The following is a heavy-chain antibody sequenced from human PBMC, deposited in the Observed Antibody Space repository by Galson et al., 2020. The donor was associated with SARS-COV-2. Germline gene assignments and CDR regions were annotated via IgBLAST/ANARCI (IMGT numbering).Heavy chain of an antibody. CDR3: ARDRTVTPLYYYYYYCMDV. CDR2: INHSGST. V-gene: IGHV4-34*01. Sequence: SETLSLTCAVYGGSFSGYYWSWIRQPPGKGLEWIGEINHSGSTNYNPSLKSRVTISVDTSKKQLSLKLCSVTAADTAVYYCARDRTVTPLYYYYYYCMDVWGKGTTVTVSS. J-gene: IGHJ6*03. D-gene: IGHD4-4*01. CDR1: GGSFSGYY.